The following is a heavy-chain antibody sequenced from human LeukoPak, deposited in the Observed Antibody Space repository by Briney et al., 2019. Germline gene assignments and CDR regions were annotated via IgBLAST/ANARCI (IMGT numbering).Heavy chain of an antibody. D-gene: IGHD4-11*01. CDR3: AKWGGDDYINYGSGDY. Sequence: ASVKVSCKASGYTFTSYGISWVRQAPGQGLEWVGWINPKSGGTNYAHKFQGRVSMTRDTSISTAYMDLSRLKFDDTAVYYCAKWGGDDYINYGSGDYWGQGTLVTVSS. CDR1: GYTFTSYG. J-gene: IGHJ4*02. V-gene: IGHV1-2*02. CDR2: INPKSGGT.